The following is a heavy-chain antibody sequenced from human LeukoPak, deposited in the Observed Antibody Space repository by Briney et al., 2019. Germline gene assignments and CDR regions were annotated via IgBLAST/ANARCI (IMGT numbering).Heavy chain of an antibody. CDR2: ISSSAHHI. CDR3: ARGIVPAAFDY. V-gene: IGHV3-21*01. D-gene: IGHD2-2*01. J-gene: IGHJ4*02. Sequence: EGSLRLSCAASGSTFSTYDMNWVRQAPGKGLEWVSSISSSAHHIAYADSVKGRFTISRDNAKNALYLQVNSLRAEDTAVYYCARGIVPAAFDYWGQGTLVTVSS. CDR1: GSTFSTYD.